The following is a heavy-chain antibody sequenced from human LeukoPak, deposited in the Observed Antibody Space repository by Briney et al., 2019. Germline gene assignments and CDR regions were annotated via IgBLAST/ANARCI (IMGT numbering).Heavy chain of an antibody. D-gene: IGHD3-3*01. CDR1: GGSISGYY. J-gene: IGHJ6*03. CDR3: ARGAAIWSGFGCYYYYYMDV. V-gene: IGHV4-59*01. CDR2: IYDSGST. Sequence: SETLSLTCTVSGGSISGYYWSWIRQPPGKGLEWLTYIYDSGSTNYNPSLKSRATISVDTSKNQFSLKLSSVTAADTAVYYCARGAAIWSGFGCYYYYYMDVWGKGTTVTVSS.